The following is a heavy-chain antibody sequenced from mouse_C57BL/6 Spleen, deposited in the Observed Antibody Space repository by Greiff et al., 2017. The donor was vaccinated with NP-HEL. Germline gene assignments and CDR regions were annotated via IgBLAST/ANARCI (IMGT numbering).Heavy chain of an antibody. J-gene: IGHJ2*01. V-gene: IGHV1-26*01. CDR3: AAEDSSSY. CDR1: RYTFTDYY. D-gene: IGHD3-2*02. Sequence: EVQLQQSGPELVKPGASVKISCKASRYTFTDYYMNWVKQSHGKSLEWIGDINPNNGGTSYNQKFKGKATLTVDKSSSTAYMELRSLTSEDSAVYYCAAEDSSSYWGQGTTLTVSS. CDR2: INPNNGGT.